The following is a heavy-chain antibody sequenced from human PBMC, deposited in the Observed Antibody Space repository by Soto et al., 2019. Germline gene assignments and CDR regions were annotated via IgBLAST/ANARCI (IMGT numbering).Heavy chain of an antibody. CDR3: ARGGSGRQFYYYYYGMDV. D-gene: IGHD6-19*01. CDR1: GGSFSGYY. J-gene: IGHJ6*02. Sequence: PSETLSLTCAVYGGSFSGYYWSWIRQPQGKGLEWIGEINHSGSTNYNPSLKSRVTISVDTSKNQFSLKLSPVTAADTAVYYCARGGSGRQFYYYYYGMDVWGQGTTVTVS. V-gene: IGHV4-34*01. CDR2: INHSGST.